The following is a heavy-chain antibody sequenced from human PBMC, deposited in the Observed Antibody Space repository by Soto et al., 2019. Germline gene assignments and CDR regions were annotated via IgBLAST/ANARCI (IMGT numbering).Heavy chain of an antibody. CDR3: RGYYYGSGSYHFDY. V-gene: IGHV1-46*01. CDR1: GYTLTGYY. J-gene: IGHJ4*02. CDR2: INPSGGST. D-gene: IGHD3-10*01. Sequence: GASVKVSCKASGYTLTGYYMHWVRQAPGQGLEWMGIINPSGGSTSYAQKFQGRVTMTRDTSTSTVYMELSSLRSEDTAVYYCRGYYYGSGSYHFDYWGQGTLVTVSS.